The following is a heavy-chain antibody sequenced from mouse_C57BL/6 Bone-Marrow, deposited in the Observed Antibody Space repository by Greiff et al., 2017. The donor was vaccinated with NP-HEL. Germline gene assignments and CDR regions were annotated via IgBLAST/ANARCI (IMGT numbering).Heavy chain of an antibody. Sequence: EVKLVESGGGLVQPGGSLKLSCAASGIDFSRYWMSWVRRAPGKGLEWIGEINPDSSTINYAPSLKDKFIISRDNAKNTLYLQMSKVRSEDTALYYCARDYYGSSYVLYWYFDVWGTGTTVTVSS. V-gene: IGHV4-1*01. CDR3: ARDYYGSSYVLYWYFDV. CDR2: INPDSSTI. J-gene: IGHJ1*03. CDR1: GIDFSRYW. D-gene: IGHD1-1*01.